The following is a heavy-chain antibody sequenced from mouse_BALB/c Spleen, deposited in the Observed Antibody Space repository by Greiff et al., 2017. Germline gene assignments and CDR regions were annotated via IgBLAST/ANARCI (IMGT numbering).Heavy chain of an antibody. J-gene: IGHJ4*01. V-gene: IGHV2-3*01. Sequence: QVQLKESGPGLVAPSQSLSITCTVSGFSLTSYGVSWVRQPPGKGLEWLGVIWGDGSTNYHSALISRLSISKDNSKSQVFLKLNSLQTDDTATYSCAKMKRIYYYGSSSHYAMDYWGQGTSVTVSS. CDR3: AKMKRIYYYGSSSHYAMDY. CDR1: GFSLTSYG. D-gene: IGHD1-1*01. CDR2: IWGDGST.